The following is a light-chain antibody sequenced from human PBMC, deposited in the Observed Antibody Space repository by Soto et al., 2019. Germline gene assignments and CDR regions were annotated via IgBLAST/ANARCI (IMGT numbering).Light chain of an antibody. Sequence: EIQLTQSPSFQTASVGDRVTVTCRASQGIINFLNWYQNKTGEAPILMIYGASNLQNGVPSRFSRSGSGTECNLTISSLQPDDVPTYYCQQYNSYSRTFGQGTKVDIK. CDR1: QGIINF. J-gene: IGKJ1*01. CDR2: GAS. V-gene: IGKV1-9*01. CDR3: QQYNSYSRT.